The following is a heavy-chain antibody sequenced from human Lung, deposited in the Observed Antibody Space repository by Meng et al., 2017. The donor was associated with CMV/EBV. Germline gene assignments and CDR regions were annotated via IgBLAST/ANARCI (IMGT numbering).Heavy chain of an antibody. D-gene: IGHD6-19*01. Sequence: SETLSLTCTVSGGSISGSRHYWGWVRQPPGKGLEWIGSIYYTGSTYYNESLKGRVTVSVDTPKNEFSLKLNSVTAADTAVYYCARRNSIDVAGYWFDSWGQGTLVTVSS. J-gene: IGHJ5*01. CDR3: ARRNSIDVAGYWFDS. V-gene: IGHV4-39*07. CDR2: IYYTGST. CDR1: GGSISGSRHY.